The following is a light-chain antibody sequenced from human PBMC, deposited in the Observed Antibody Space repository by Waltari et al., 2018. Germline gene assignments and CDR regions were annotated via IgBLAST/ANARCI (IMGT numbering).Light chain of an antibody. CDR3: ETGGLGIWV. CDR1: SGHSNYA. V-gene: IGLV4-69*01. CDR2: VNSDGSH. Sequence: QLMLTQSPSASASLGASVKLTCTLSSGHSNYAIAWHQTQPEKGPRYLMKVNSDGSHIKGAGTPDGFSGSSSGAERYPASSGRQSEDEADDYCETGGLGIWVFGGGAKLTVL. J-gene: IGLJ3*02.